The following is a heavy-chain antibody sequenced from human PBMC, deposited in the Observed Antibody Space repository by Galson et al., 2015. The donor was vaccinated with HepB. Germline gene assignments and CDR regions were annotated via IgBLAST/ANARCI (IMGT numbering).Heavy chain of an antibody. Sequence: SLRLSCAASGFLVSKNYMAWVRQAPGKGLEWVSVLYSGGDTFYAGSVKGRFTISRDNSKNTVYLQINNLRAEDTAVYYCARRGDPQCFYMDVWGKGTTVTVSS. CDR3: ARRGDPQCFYMDV. V-gene: IGHV3-53*01. D-gene: IGHD3-16*01. CDR1: GFLVSKNY. CDR2: LYSGGDT. J-gene: IGHJ6*03.